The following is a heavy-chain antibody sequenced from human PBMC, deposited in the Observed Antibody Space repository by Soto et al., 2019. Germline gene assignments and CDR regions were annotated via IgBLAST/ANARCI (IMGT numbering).Heavy chain of an antibody. CDR3: TKQGHVVVIASMDV. J-gene: IGHJ6*02. Sequence: PRGSLRLSCAASGFTFSSFGMHWVRQAPGKGLEWVAVISYDGKNKYYADSVKGRFTISRDNSKNTLYLQMNSLRAEDTAVFYCTKQGHVVVIASMDVWGQGTTVTVSS. CDR2: ISYDGKNK. CDR1: GFTFSSFG. D-gene: IGHD2-21*01. V-gene: IGHV3-30*18.